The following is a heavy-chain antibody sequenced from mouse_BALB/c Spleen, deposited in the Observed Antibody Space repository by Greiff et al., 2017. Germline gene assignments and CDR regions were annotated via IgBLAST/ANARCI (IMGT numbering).Heavy chain of an antibody. CDR3: ARGYYRYYFDY. V-gene: IGHV1S56*01. Sequence: VKLMESGPELVKPGASVRISCKASGYTFTSYYIHWVKQRPGQGLEWIGWIYPGNVNTKYNEKFKGKATLTADKSSSTAYMQLSSLTSEDSAVYFCARGYYRYYFDYWGQGTTLTVSS. J-gene: IGHJ2*01. D-gene: IGHD2-14*01. CDR2: IYPGNVNT. CDR1: GYTFTSYY.